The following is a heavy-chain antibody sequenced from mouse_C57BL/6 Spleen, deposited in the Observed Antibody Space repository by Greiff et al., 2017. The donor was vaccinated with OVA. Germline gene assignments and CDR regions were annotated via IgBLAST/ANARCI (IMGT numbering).Heavy chain of an antibody. CDR2: ISDGGSYT. D-gene: IGHD2-4*01. J-gene: IGHJ2*01. CDR3: ARDRRDYPYYFDY. Sequence: EVKLMESGGGLVKPGGSLKLSCAASGFTFSSYAMSWVRQTPEKRLEWVATISDGGSYTYYPDNVKGRFTISRDNAKNNLYLQMSHLKSEDTAMYYCARDRRDYPYYFDYWGQGTTLTVSS. V-gene: IGHV5-4*01. CDR1: GFTFSSYA.